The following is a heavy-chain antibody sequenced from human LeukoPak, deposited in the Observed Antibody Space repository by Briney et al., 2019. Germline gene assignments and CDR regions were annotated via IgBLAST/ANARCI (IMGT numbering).Heavy chain of an antibody. D-gene: IGHD3-10*01. J-gene: IGHJ4*02. Sequence: GGSLRLSCVASGFPFSSYWMTWVRQAPGKGLEWVAVTSSDLNVKLYADSVKGRFTISRDNSRSTLYLQMNSLRPEDTAIYYCAREGYYGSGSPPSLYFDYWGQGTLVTVSS. V-gene: IGHV3-30*03. CDR1: GFPFSSYW. CDR3: AREGYYGSGSPPSLYFDY. CDR2: TSSDLNVK.